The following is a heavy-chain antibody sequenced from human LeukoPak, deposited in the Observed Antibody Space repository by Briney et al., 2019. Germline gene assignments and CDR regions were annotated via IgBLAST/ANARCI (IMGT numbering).Heavy chain of an antibody. Sequence: GGSLRLSCAASGFTFSDYYMSWIREAPGKGLVWVSYISSSSSYTNYAVSVKGRFTISRDNAKNSLYLQMNSLRAEDTAVYYCARDRDTYYYDSSGSSDYWGQGTLVTVSS. CDR1: GFTFSDYY. CDR3: ARDRDTYYYDSSGSSDY. V-gene: IGHV3-11*05. J-gene: IGHJ4*02. CDR2: ISSSSSYT. D-gene: IGHD3-22*01.